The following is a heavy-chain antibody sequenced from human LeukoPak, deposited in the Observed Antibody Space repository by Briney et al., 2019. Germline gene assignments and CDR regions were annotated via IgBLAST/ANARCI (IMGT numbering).Heavy chain of an antibody. CDR1: GGSISSGGYY. D-gene: IGHD4-17*01. J-gene: IGHJ4*02. Sequence: SQTLSLTCTVSGGSISSGGYYWSWIRQHPGKGREGIGYIDYSVSTYYNPSLKSRVTISVDTSKHQFSLKLSSVTAADTAVYYCARGAGYYGARWGQGTLVTVSS. CDR3: ARGAGYYGAR. V-gene: IGHV4-31*03. CDR2: IDYSVST.